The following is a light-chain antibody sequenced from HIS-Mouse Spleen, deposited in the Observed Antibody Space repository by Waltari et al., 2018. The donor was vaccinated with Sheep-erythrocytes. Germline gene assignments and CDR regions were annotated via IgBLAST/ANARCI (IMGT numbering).Light chain of an antibody. CDR3: SSYAGSNNWV. V-gene: IGLV2-8*01. Sequence: QSALTQPPSASGSPGQSVTISCTGTSSDVGGYNYVSGYQPHPRKAPKLLIYEVSTRPSGVPDRFSGSKSGNTASLTVSGLQAEDEADYYCSSYAGSNNWVFGGGTKLTVL. CDR2: EVS. J-gene: IGLJ3*02. CDR1: SSDVGGYNY.